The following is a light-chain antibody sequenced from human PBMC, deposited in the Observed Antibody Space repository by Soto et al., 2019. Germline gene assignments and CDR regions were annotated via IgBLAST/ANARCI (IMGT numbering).Light chain of an antibody. J-gene: IGKJ5*01. Sequence: EIVMTQSPPTLSVSPWERATLSCRASQSVSSSSLAWYQQKPGQAPRLLLYGASSRATGISDRLSGSGSGTEFTLTISSLQSEDFAVYYCQQYNNWPPITFGQGTRLEIK. CDR1: QSVSSS. CDR3: QQYNNWPPIT. CDR2: GAS. V-gene: IGKV3D-15*01.